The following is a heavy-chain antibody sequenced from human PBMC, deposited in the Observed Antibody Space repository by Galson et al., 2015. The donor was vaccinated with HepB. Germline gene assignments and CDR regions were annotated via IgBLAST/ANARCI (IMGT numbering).Heavy chain of an antibody. J-gene: IGHJ4*02. CDR3: ARGRSGWYYYFDS. V-gene: IGHV4-59*01. Sequence: ETLSLTCTVSGGSISGSYWSWIRQPPGKGLEWLGYVHSRGSTDYNPSLEGRATTSFVTSQNHFSLVLSSATAADAAVYFCARGRSGWYYYFDSWGQGTLVTVSS. D-gene: IGHD6-19*01. CDR2: VHSRGST. CDR1: GGSISGSY.